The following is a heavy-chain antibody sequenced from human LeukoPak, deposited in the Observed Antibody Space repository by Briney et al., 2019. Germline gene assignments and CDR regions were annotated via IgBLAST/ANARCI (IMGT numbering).Heavy chain of an antibody. D-gene: IGHD3-22*01. J-gene: IGHJ4*02. V-gene: IGHV4-34*01. CDR3: ARDGYDSSGSFNY. Sequence: SETLSLTCAVYGGSFSGYYWSWIRQPPGKGLEWIGEINHSGSTNYNPSLKSRVTISVDTSKNQFSLKLSSVTAADTAVYYCARDGYDSSGSFNYWGQGTLVTVSS. CDR1: GGSFSGYY. CDR2: INHSGST.